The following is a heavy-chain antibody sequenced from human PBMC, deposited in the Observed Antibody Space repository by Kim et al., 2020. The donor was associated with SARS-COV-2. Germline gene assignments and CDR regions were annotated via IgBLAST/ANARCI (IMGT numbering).Heavy chain of an antibody. CDR2: IYYSGST. V-gene: IGHV4-39*01. CDR1: GGSISSSSYY. J-gene: IGHJ6*03. CDR3: ARTLTIQVLFDYYYMDV. Sequence: SETLSLTCTVSGGSISSSSYYWGWIRQPPGKGLKWIGSIYYSGSTYYNPSLKSRVTISVDTSKNQFSLKLSSVTAADTAMYYCARTLTIQVLFDYYYMDVCGEATTVTASS. D-gene: IGHD5-18*01.